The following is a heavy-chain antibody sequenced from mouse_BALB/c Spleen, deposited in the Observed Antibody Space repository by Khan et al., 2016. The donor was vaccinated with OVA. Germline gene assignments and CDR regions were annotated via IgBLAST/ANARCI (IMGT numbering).Heavy chain of an antibody. D-gene: IGHD1-1*01. Sequence: VQLQQSGPELMKPGASVKISCKSSGYSFTSYYIHWVKQSHGKTLEWIGYIDPFNGGSTYNQKFKGKATLTVDKSSRTAYMYLSSLTSEDSAVYYCARHGSTSWFAYWGQGTLVTVSA. CDR3: ARHGSTSWFAY. V-gene: IGHV1-31*01. CDR2: IDPFNGGS. J-gene: IGHJ3*01. CDR1: GYSFTSYY.